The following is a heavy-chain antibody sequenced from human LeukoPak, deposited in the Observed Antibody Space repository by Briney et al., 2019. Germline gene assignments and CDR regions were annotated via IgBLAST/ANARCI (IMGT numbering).Heavy chain of an antibody. J-gene: IGHJ6*02. CDR3: ARGLGWAYGMDV. Sequence: SETLSLTCTVSGGSISSSSYYWGWIRQPPGKGLEWIGSIYYSGATGSTYSNPSLKSQVTISVDTSKNQFSLKLTSVTAADTAVYYCARGLGWAYGMDVWGQGTTVTVSS. CDR2: IYYSGATGST. D-gene: IGHD6-19*01. CDR1: GGSISSSSYY. V-gene: IGHV4-39*01.